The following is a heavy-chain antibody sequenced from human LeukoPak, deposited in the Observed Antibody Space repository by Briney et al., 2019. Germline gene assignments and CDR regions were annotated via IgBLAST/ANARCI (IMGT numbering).Heavy chain of an antibody. CDR1: GGSFSGYY. V-gene: IGHV4-34*01. D-gene: IGHD1-7*01. J-gene: IGHJ4*02. Sequence: SETLSLTCAVYGGSFSGYYWSWIRQPPGKGLEWIGEINHSGSTNYNPSLKSRVTISVDTSKNQFSLKLSSVTAADTAVYHCARNNWNYLIDYWGQGTLVTVSS. CDR3: ARNNWNYLIDY. CDR2: INHSGST.